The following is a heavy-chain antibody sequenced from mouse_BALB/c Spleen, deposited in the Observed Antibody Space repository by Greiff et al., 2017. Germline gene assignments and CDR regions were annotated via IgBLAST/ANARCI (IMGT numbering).Heavy chain of an antibody. V-gene: IGHV1S127*01. CDR1: GYTFTSYW. J-gene: IGHJ3*01. CDR3: TSLDSSGYVGWFAY. CDR2: IDPSDSYT. D-gene: IGHD3-2*01. Sequence: QVQLQQPGAELVKPGASVKMSCKASGYTFTSYWMHWVKQRPGQGLEWIGTIDPSDSYTSYNQKFKGKATLNVDTSSSTAYMQLSSLTSEDSAVYYCTSLDSSGYVGWFAYWGQGTLVTVSA.